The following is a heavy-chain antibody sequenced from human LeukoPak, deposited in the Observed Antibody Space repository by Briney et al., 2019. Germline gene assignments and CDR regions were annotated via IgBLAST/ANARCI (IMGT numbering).Heavy chain of an antibody. D-gene: IGHD3-10*01. J-gene: IGHJ3*02. V-gene: IGHV3-7*01. Sequence: PGGSLRLSCAASGFTFSNYWMTWVRQAPGKGLEWVAKIKQDGSEKYYVDSVKGRFTISRDNAKNSLYLQMNSLRAEDTAVYYCATSGLWFAFDMWGQGTMVTVSS. CDR2: IKQDGSEK. CDR1: GFTFSNYW. CDR3: ATSGLWFAFDM.